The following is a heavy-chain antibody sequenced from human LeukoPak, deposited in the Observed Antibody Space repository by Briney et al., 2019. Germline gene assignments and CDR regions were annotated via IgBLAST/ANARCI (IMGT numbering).Heavy chain of an antibody. CDR2: IYSGGST. Sequence: PGGSLRPSCAASGFSVSSNYMSWVRQAPGKGLEWVSVIYSGGSTYYADSVKGRFTISRDNSKNTLYLQMKSLRAEDTAVYYCARTDETAPAEDFQHWGQGTLVTVSS. CDR1: GFSVSSNY. CDR3: ARTDETAPAEDFQH. D-gene: IGHD2-21*02. V-gene: IGHV3-53*01. J-gene: IGHJ1*01.